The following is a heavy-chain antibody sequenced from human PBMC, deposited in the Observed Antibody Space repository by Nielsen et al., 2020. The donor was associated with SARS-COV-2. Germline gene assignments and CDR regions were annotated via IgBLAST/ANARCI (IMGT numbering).Heavy chain of an antibody. J-gene: IGHJ4*02. CDR2: IIPILGIA. V-gene: IGHV1-69*02. Sequence: SVKVSCKASGGTFSSYTISWVRQAPGQGLEWMGRIIPILGIANYAQKFQGRVTITADKSTSTAYMELSSLRSEDTAVYYCARGGIWEMATTANRFDYWGQGTLVTVSS. CDR1: GGTFSSYT. CDR3: ARGGIWEMATTANRFDY. D-gene: IGHD5-24*01.